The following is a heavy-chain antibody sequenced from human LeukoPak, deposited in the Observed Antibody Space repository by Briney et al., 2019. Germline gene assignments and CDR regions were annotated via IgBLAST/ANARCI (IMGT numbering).Heavy chain of an antibody. Sequence: SETLSLTCTVSGGSISSGGYYWSWIRQHPGKGLEWIGYIYYSGSSYYHPSLKSRVTISVDTSRNQFSLKLRSVTAADTAVYYCARVGGVIVMTAFDIWGQGTMVTVSS. V-gene: IGHV4-31*03. CDR1: GGSISSGGYY. CDR2: IYYSGSS. CDR3: ARVGGVIVMTAFDI. J-gene: IGHJ3*02. D-gene: IGHD3-16*02.